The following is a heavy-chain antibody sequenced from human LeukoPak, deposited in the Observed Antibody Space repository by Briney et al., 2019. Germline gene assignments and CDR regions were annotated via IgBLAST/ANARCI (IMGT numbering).Heavy chain of an antibody. CDR2: IYWDDDK. Sequence: SGPTLVNPTQTLTLTCTFSGFSLSSSGVGVGWIRQPPGKALEWLALIYWDDDKRYSPSLKSRLTITKDTSKNQVVLTLTNMVPVDTGTYYCAHSGTVTSPHDAFDVWGQGTMVTVSS. CDR1: GFSLSSSGVG. CDR3: AHSGTVTSPHDAFDV. J-gene: IGHJ3*01. D-gene: IGHD4-17*01. V-gene: IGHV2-5*02.